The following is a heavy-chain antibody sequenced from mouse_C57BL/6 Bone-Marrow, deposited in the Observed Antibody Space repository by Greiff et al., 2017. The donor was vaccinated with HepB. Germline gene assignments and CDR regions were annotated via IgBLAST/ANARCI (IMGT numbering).Heavy chain of an antibody. CDR3: ASYYYGSSFWYFEV. D-gene: IGHD1-1*01. Sequence: QVQLQQSGAELVKPGASVKISCKASGYAFSSYWMNWVKQRPGKGLEWIGQIYPGDGDTNYNGKFKGKATLTADKSSSTAYMQLSSLTSEDSAVYFCASYYYGSSFWYFEVWGTGTTGTVSS. J-gene: IGHJ1*03. V-gene: IGHV1-80*01. CDR2: IYPGDGDT. CDR1: GYAFSSYW.